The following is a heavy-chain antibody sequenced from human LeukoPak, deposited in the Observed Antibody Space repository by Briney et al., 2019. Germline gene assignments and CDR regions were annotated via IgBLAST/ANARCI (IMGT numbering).Heavy chain of an antibody. CDR1: GFTVSSNY. J-gene: IGHJ4*02. CDR3: ARVRDDYTYFDC. CDR2: IYSGGST. Sequence: PGGSLRLSCAASGFTVSSNYMSWVRQAPGKGLEWVSVIYSGGSTYYADSVKGRFSISRDNSKNTLYLQMNSLRDEDTAVYYCARVRDDYTYFDCWGQGTLVTVSS. D-gene: IGHD4-11*01. V-gene: IGHV3-66*01.